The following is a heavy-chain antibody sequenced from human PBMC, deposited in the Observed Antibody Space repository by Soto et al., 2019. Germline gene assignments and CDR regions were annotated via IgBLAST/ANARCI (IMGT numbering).Heavy chain of an antibody. CDR2: IKSKIDSGTT. Sequence: GGSLRLSCAASGFIFSNAWINWVRQAPGKGLEWVGRIKSKIDSGTTDFAAPVRGRFAISRDDSKNIVYMQINSLKIEDSGVYYWSTDSNGSMMVVGLDNWGHGTLVTVSS. V-gene: IGHV3-15*07. CDR3: STDSNGSMMVVGLDN. CDR1: GFIFSNAW. D-gene: IGHD3-22*01. J-gene: IGHJ4*01.